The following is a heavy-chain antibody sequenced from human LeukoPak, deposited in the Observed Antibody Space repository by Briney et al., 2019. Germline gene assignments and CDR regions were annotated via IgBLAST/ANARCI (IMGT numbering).Heavy chain of an antibody. J-gene: IGHJ4*02. CDR2: IYASGST. CDR3: ARVGVWFGAPHGFDY. V-gene: IGHV4-4*07. CDR1: GVSINNYY. D-gene: IGHD3-10*01. Sequence: SETLSLTCTVSGVSINNYYWSWIRQPAGKGLEWIGRIYASGSTNYNPSLKSRVTISVDTSKNQFSLKLSSVTPEDTAVYYCARVGVWFGAPHGFDYWGQGTLVTDSS.